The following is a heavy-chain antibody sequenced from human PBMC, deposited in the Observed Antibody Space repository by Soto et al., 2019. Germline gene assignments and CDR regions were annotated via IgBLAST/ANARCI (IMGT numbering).Heavy chain of an antibody. CDR2: IYYSGST. V-gene: IGHV4-31*03. CDR3: ARGILPCGGDCYYYFDY. CDR1: GGSISSGGYY. D-gene: IGHD2-21*02. J-gene: IGHJ4*02. Sequence: SETLSLTCTVSGGSISSGGYYWSWIRQHPGKGLEWIGYIYYSGSTYYNPSLKSRVTISVDTSKNQFSLKLSSVTAADTAVYYCARGILPCGGDCYYYFDYWGQGTLVTVSS.